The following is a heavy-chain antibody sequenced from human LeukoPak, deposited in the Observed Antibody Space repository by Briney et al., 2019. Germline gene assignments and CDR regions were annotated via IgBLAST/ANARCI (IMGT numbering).Heavy chain of an antibody. D-gene: IGHD2-2*01. V-gene: IGHV4-34*01. Sequence: SETLSLTCAVYGGSFSGYYWSWIRQPPGKGLEWIGEINHSGSTNYNPSLKSRVTISVDTSKKQFSLHLSSVTPEDTAVYYCARDAPGQSYFDHWGQGTLVTVSS. J-gene: IGHJ4*02. CDR3: ARDAPGQSYFDH. CDR1: GGSFSGYY. CDR2: INHSGST.